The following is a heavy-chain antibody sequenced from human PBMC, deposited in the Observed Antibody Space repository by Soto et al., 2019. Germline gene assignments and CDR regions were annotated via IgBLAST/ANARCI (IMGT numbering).Heavy chain of an antibody. J-gene: IGHJ6*02. Sequence: GSLRLSCAASGFTFSSYAMSWVRQAPGKGLEWVSAISGSGGSTYYADSVKGRFTISRDNSKNTLYLQMNSLRAEDTAVYYCAKHLSSGYLHYYGMDVWGQGTTVTVSS. CDR2: ISGSGGST. D-gene: IGHD3-22*01. V-gene: IGHV3-23*01. CDR1: GFTFSSYA. CDR3: AKHLSSGYLHYYGMDV.